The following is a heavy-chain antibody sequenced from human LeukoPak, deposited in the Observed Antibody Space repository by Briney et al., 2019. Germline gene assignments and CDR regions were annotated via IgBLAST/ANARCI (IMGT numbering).Heavy chain of an antibody. D-gene: IGHD4-23*01. J-gene: IGHJ4*02. CDR1: GGSFSGYY. CDR2: INHSGST. V-gene: IGHV4-34*01. Sequence: SETLSLTCAVYGGSFSGYYWSWIRQPPGKGQEWIGEINHSGSTNYNPSLKSRVTISVDTSKNQFSLKLSSVTAADTAVYYCAREGYGGNWGQGTLVTVSS. CDR3: AREGYGGN.